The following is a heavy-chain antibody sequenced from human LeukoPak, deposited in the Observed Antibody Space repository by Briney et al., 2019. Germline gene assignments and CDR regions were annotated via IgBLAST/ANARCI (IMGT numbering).Heavy chain of an antibody. CDR3: ARDFGGYCSSSNCYLGWLDY. CDR2: IISSGSYI. CDR1: GFTFSSYS. V-gene: IGHV3-21*03. J-gene: IGHJ4*02. Sequence: GGSLRLSCAASGFTFSSYSMNWVRQAPGKGLEWVSSIISSGSYIYYADSVKGRFTISRDNAKNSLYLQMNSLRAEDTAVYYCARDFGGYCSSSNCYLGWLDYWGQGTLVTVSS. D-gene: IGHD2-2*01.